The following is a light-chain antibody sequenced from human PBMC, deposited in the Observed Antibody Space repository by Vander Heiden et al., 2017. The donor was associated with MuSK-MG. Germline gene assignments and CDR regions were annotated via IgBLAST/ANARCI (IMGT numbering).Light chain of an antibody. V-gene: IGLV1-40*01. CDR1: SSNIGAGFD. CDR2: VNN. Sequence: QSVLTQPPSVSGAPGQRVTISCSGSSSNIGAGFDVHWYQQLPGTAPKRRSVVNNNRPSGVPDRFAGSGAGTSASLAITGLQAEDEADYYCQYSDSSLSGAVFGGGTNLTVI. J-gene: IGLJ2*01. CDR3: QYSDSSLSGAV.